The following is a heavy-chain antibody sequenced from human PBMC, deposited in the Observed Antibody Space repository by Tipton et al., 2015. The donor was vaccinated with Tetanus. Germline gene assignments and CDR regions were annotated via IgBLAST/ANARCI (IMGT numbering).Heavy chain of an antibody. CDR3: AKEEYYDFWSGYYVLDY. CDR1: GFTFNHFA. CDR2: ISGSDGET. Sequence: SLRLSCTASGFTFNHFAMSWVRQAPGKGLEWVSSISGSDGETHYADSVKGRFTISRDNSKNTLHLQMNSLRVEDTAVYYCAKEEYYDFWSGYYVLDYWGQGTLVTVSS. V-gene: IGHV3-23*01. J-gene: IGHJ4*02. D-gene: IGHD3-3*01.